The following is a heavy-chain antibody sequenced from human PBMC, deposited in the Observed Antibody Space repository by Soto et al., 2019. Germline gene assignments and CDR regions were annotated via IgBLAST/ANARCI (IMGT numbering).Heavy chain of an antibody. Sequence: SETLSLTCAVYGGSFSGYYWSWIRQPPGKGLEWIGEINHSGSTNYNPSLKSRVTISVDTSKNQFSLKLSSVTAADTAVYYCARGLQPRGSYYFDYWGQGTLVTVSS. CDR1: GGSFSGYY. J-gene: IGHJ4*02. V-gene: IGHV4-34*01. D-gene: IGHD3-10*01. CDR2: INHSGST. CDR3: ARGLQPRGSYYFDY.